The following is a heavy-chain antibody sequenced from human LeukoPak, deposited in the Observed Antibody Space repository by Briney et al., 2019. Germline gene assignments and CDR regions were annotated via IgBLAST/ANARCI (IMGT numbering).Heavy chain of an antibody. CDR1: GYTFPSYY. CDR3: ARVQEYYDSSGYYSYFDY. V-gene: IGHV1-46*01. D-gene: IGHD3-22*01. CDR2: INPSGGST. J-gene: IGHJ4*02. Sequence: GASVKVSCKASGYTFPSYYMHWVRQAPGQGLEWMGIINPSGGSTSYAQKFQGRVTMTRDTSTSTVYMELSSLRSEDTAVYYCARVQEYYDSSGYYSYFDYWGQGTLVTVSS.